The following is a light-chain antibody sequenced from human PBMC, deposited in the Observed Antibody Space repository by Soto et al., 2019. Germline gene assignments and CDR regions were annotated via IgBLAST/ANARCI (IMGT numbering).Light chain of an antibody. CDR3: QQYNSYPIT. CDR1: QSISSW. J-gene: IGKJ5*01. V-gene: IGKV1-5*01. Sequence: MTQSPATLSACVGDRVTITCRASQSISSWLAWYQQKPGKAPKLLIYDASSLESGVPARFSGSGSGTEFTLTISSLQPDDFATYYSQQYNSYPITFGQGTRLEIK. CDR2: DAS.